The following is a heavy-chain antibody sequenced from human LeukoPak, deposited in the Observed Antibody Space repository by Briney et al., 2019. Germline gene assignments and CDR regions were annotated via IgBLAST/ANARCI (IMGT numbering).Heavy chain of an antibody. D-gene: IGHD2/OR15-2a*01. J-gene: IGHJ6*02. Sequence: GGSLRLSCAASGFTFSTNPMSWVRQAPGKGLEWVSGISWNSGSIGYADSVKGRFTISRDNAKNSLYLQMNSLRAEDTALYYCAKENSPYYYYYYGMDVWRQGTAVTVSS. CDR1: GFTFSTNP. CDR3: AKENSPYYYYYYGMDV. V-gene: IGHV3-9*01. CDR2: ISWNSGSI.